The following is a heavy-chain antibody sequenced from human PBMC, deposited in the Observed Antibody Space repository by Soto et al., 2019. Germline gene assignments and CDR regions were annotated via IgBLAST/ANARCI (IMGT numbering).Heavy chain of an antibody. D-gene: IGHD2-15*01. V-gene: IGHV4-59*01. CDR2: IYYSGST. Sequence: QVQLQESGPGLVKPSETLSLTCTVSGGSISSYYWSWIRQPPGKGLEWIGYIYYSGSTNYNPSLKSRVTISVDTSKNQFSLKLSSVTAADTAVYYCARPSPRLQDIVVVPDFDYWGQGTLVTVSS. J-gene: IGHJ4*02. CDR1: GGSISSYY. CDR3: ARPSPRLQDIVVVPDFDY.